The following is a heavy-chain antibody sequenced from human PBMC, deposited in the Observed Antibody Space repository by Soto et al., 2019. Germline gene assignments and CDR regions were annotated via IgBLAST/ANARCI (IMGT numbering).Heavy chain of an antibody. D-gene: IGHD3-10*01. CDR1: GFTFINFA. Sequence: EVQLLESGGGLVQPGGSLRLSCAGSGFTFINFAMNWVRQAPGKGLEWVSTISGGGDAAFFADSVRGRFTISRDNSKETVTLQMNSLGVADTAVYYCARKVPGSTSRQDYWYFDLWGRGTLVTVSS. CDR2: ISGGGDAA. CDR3: ARKVPGSTSRQDYWYFDL. J-gene: IGHJ2*01. V-gene: IGHV3-23*01.